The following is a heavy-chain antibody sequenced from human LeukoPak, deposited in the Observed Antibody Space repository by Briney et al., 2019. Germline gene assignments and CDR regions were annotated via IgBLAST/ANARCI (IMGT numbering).Heavy chain of an antibody. J-gene: IGHJ6*03. Sequence: GASVKVSCKASGYTFTSYGISWVRQAPGQGLEWMGWISAYNGNTNYAQKLQGRVTMTTDTSTSTAYMELRSLRSDDTAVYYCARGFTGDYPNSYYYYMDVWGKGTTVTVSS. V-gene: IGHV1-18*01. CDR3: ARGFTGDYPNSYYYYMDV. D-gene: IGHD4-17*01. CDR2: ISAYNGNT. CDR1: GYTFTSYG.